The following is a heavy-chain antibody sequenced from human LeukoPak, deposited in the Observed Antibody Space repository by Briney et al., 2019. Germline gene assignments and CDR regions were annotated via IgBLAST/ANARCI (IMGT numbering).Heavy chain of an antibody. CDR2: ISAYNGNT. Sequence: GASVKVSCKASGYTFTSYDINWVRQAPGQGLEWMGWISAYNGNTNYAQKLQGRVTMTTDTSTSTAYMELRSLRSDDTAVYYCARGRKPDYGDSESFDYWGQGTLVTVSS. D-gene: IGHD4-17*01. J-gene: IGHJ4*02. V-gene: IGHV1-18*01. CDR1: GYTFTSYD. CDR3: ARGRKPDYGDSESFDY.